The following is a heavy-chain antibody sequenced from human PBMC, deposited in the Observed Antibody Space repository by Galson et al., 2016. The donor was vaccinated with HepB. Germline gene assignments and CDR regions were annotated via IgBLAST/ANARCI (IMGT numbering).Heavy chain of an antibody. V-gene: IGHV4-34*01. CDR1: GGSFSGYY. J-gene: IGHJ4*02. Sequence: SETLSLTCDVSGGSFSGYYWTWIRQPPGKGLEWIGEISHSGNSNYNPSLQSRVTISVDSSKNQFSLKLRSVTAADTAVYYCTKTAECGLSDCYARRWRAFDSWGQGTLVTVSS. CDR3: TKTAECGLSDCYARRWRAFDS. CDR2: ISHSGNS. D-gene: IGHD2-21*02.